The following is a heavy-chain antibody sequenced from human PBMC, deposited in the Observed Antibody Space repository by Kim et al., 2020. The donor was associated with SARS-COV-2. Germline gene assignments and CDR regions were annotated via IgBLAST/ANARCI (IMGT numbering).Heavy chain of an antibody. V-gene: IGHV3-23*01. D-gene: IGHD6-6*01. CDR3: AKWGTGRVAARPFDY. J-gene: IGHJ4*02. Sequence: DPVKGRFPISRDNSKNTLYLQMNSLRAEDTAVYYCAKWGTGRVAARPFDYWGQGTLVTVSS.